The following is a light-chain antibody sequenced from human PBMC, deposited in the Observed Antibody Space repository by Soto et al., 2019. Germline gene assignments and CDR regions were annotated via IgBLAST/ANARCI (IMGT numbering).Light chain of an antibody. CDR2: SAS. CDR3: LQHNSYPLT. Sequence: DIVLTQSPATLSLSPGERATLTCRASQSVSSFLAWYQQKPGQAPRLLIYSASRRATGFPARFSGSGSGTDFTLTISSLQPEDFATYYCLQHNSYPLTFGPGTKVDIK. J-gene: IGKJ3*01. V-gene: IGKV3-15*01. CDR1: QSVSSF.